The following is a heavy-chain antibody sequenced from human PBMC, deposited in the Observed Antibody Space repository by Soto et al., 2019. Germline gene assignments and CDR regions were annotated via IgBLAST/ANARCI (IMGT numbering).Heavy chain of an antibody. V-gene: IGHV4-39*01. J-gene: IGHJ4*02. D-gene: IGHD6-13*01. CDR1: GGPIRSSIYY. CDR2: VYYSGST. CDR3: ARYRREAVAGYTLDN. Sequence: SETLSLTCSVSGGPIRSSIYYWGWIRQPPGKGLEWIGSVYYSGSTFSNPSLKSRVTISVDSSNHQFSLKLSSVTAADTAVYYCARYRREAVAGYTLDNWGQGILVTVSS.